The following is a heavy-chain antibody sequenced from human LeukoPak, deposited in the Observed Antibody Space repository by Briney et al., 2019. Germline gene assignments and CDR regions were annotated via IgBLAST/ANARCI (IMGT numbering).Heavy chain of an antibody. Sequence: GGSLRLSCAASGFTFSSYAMSWVRQAPGKGLEWVSTISDSGSTYYADSVKGRFTVSRDNSKNTLYLQMNSLRAEDTAVYYCAKEPHSSSSVFDYWGQGTLVTVSS. J-gene: IGHJ4*02. CDR3: AKEPHSSSSVFDY. D-gene: IGHD6-6*01. CDR2: ISDSGST. CDR1: GFTFSSYA. V-gene: IGHV3-23*01.